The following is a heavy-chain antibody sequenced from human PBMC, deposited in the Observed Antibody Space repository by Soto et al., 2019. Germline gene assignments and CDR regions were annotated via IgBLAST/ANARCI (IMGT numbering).Heavy chain of an antibody. Sequence: QVQLQESGPGLVKPSQTLSLTCTVSGGSISSGGYYWSWIRQHPGKGLEWIGYIYYSGSTYYNPSLKSRVTISVDTSKNQFSLKLSSVTAADTAVYYCARGIVVVPAAIARQVLNWFDPWGQGTLVTVSS. CDR3: ARGIVVVPAAIARQVLNWFDP. D-gene: IGHD2-2*01. V-gene: IGHV4-31*03. J-gene: IGHJ5*02. CDR1: GGSISSGGYY. CDR2: IYYSGST.